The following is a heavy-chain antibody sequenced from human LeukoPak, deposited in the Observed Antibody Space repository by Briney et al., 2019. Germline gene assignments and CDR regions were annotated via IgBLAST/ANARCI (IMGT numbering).Heavy chain of an antibody. CDR2: ISYDGSNK. CDR3: AKHQVWRAVADPNWFDP. D-gene: IGHD6-19*01. CDR1: GFTFSSYA. V-gene: IGHV3-30*04. Sequence: GRSLRLSCAASGFTFSSYAMHWVRQAPGKGLEWVAVISYDGSNKYYADSVKGRFTISRDNSKNTLYLQMNSLRAEDTAVYYCAKHQVWRAVADPNWFDPWGQGTLVTVSS. J-gene: IGHJ5*02.